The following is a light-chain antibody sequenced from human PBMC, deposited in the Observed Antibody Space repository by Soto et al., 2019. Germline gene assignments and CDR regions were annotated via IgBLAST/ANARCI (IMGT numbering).Light chain of an antibody. Sequence: QSALTQPASVSGSPGQSITISCTGTSSDVGSYNLVSWYQQHPGKAPKLMIYVGSKRPSGVSNRFSGSKSGNTASLTISGLQAEDEADYYCCSYAGSSTRRVFGGGTQLTVL. J-gene: IGLJ2*01. CDR1: SSDVGSYNL. V-gene: IGLV2-23*01. CDR3: CSYAGSSTRRV. CDR2: VGS.